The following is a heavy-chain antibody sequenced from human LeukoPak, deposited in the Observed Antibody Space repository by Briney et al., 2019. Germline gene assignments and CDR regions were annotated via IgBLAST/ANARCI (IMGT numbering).Heavy chain of an antibody. CDR2: INPNSGNT. Sequence: ASVKVSCKASGYTFTGYYMHWVRQAPGQGLEWMGWINPNSGNTGYAQKFQGRVTMTRNTSISTAYMELSSLRSEDTAVYYCARGDLGATDYYGMDVWGQGTTVTVSS. V-gene: IGHV1-8*02. CDR3: ARGDLGATDYYGMDV. CDR1: GYTFTGYY. D-gene: IGHD1-26*01. J-gene: IGHJ6*02.